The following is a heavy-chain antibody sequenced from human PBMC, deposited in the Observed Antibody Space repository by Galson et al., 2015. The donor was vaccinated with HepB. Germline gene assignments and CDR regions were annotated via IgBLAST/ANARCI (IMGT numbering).Heavy chain of an antibody. V-gene: IGHV3-11*04. CDR1: GFTFSDYY. CDR3: ARDRQKGMIVVPRDAFDI. D-gene: IGHD3-22*01. CDR2: VSSSGSTI. J-gene: IGHJ3*02. Sequence: SLRLSCAASGFTFSDYYMSWIRQAPGKGLEWVSYVSSSGSTIYYADSVKGRFTISRDNAKNSLYLQMNSLRAEDTALYYCARDRQKGMIVVPRDAFDIWGQGTMVTVSS.